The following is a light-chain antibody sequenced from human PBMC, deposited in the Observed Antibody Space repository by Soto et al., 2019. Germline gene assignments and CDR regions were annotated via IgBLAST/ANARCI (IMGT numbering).Light chain of an antibody. CDR1: QSVTTN. Sequence: EIVMTQSPDTLSVSPGERATLSCRASQSVTTNLAWYRQTPGQPPRLLIYGASIRATGIPARFSGSGSGTEFTLTISSLESEDFAVYYCQQYKDWPPLFTFGPGTRVDIK. CDR3: QQYKDWPPLFT. J-gene: IGKJ3*01. V-gene: IGKV3-15*01. CDR2: GAS.